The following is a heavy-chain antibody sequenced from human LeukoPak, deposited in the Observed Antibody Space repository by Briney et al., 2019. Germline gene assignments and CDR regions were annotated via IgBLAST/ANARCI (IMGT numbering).Heavy chain of an antibody. Sequence: PSETLSLTCTVSRGSISTYYWNWIRQPPGKGLEWIGYIYYTGTTDYNPSLKSRVTMSVDTSKNQFSLKLSSVTTADTAVYYCAREGHYYASGSGASDIWGQGTMITVSS. CDR3: AREGHYYASGSGASDI. CDR2: IYYTGTT. V-gene: IGHV4-59*01. D-gene: IGHD3-10*01. J-gene: IGHJ3*02. CDR1: RGSISTYY.